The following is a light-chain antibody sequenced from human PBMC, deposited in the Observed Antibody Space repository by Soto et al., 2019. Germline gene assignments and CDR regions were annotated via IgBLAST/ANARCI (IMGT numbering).Light chain of an antibody. J-gene: IGKJ5*01. CDR3: HQYNNWPIT. Sequence: EIVMTQSPDTLSVSPGERATLSCRASLSVGSNLAWYQQKPGQAPRLLMYGASTRATGMPARFSGSGSGTEFTLTISSLQSEDFAVYYCHQYNNWPITFGQGTRLEIK. V-gene: IGKV3-15*01. CDR2: GAS. CDR1: LSVGSN.